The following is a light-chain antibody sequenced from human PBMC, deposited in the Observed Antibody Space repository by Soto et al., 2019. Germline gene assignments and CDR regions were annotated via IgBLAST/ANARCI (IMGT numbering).Light chain of an antibody. CDR1: QSVSSY. V-gene: IGKV3-11*01. J-gene: IGKJ1*01. CDR2: DAS. Sequence: EIVLTQSPATLSLSPGERATLSCRASQSVSSYLAWYQQKPGQAPRLLIYDASNRPTGIPARFSGSGSGKDFTLYFSSLEPEEFAVDYCKHVLGTFGQGTKVDIK. CDR3: KHVLGT.